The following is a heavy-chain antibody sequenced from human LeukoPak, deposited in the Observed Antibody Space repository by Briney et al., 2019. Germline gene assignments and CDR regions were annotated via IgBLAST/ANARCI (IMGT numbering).Heavy chain of an antibody. Sequence: SETLSLTCTVSGGSISSSSYYWGWIRQPPGKGRVWIGSIYYSGSTYYNPSLKSRVTISVDTSKNQFSLKLSSVTAADTAVYYCAGLKHKDYFDYWGQGTLVTVSS. V-gene: IGHV4-39*01. J-gene: IGHJ4*02. CDR1: GGSISSSSYY. CDR3: AGLKHKDYFDY. CDR2: IYYSGST.